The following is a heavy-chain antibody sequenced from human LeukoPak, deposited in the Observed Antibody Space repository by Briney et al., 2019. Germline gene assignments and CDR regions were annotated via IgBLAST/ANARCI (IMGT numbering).Heavy chain of an antibody. CDR2: ISGSGGST. CDR3: AKDRNDYGDYNDY. D-gene: IGHD4-17*01. Sequence: GGSLRLSCAASGFTFSSYAMSWVRQAPGKGLEWVSGISGSGGSTYHADSVKGRFTISRDNSKNTMYLQMNSLRAEDTAVYYCAKDRNDYGDYNDYWGQGTLVTVSS. V-gene: IGHV3-23*01. CDR1: GFTFSSYA. J-gene: IGHJ4*02.